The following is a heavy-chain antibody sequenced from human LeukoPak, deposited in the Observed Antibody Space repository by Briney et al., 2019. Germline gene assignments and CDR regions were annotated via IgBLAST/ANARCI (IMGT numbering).Heavy chain of an antibody. CDR1: GGSFSGYY. D-gene: IGHD2-2*02. J-gene: IGHJ4*02. CDR3: ARGKYRELDY. Sequence: SETLSLTCAVYGGSFSGYYWSWIRQPPGKGLEGIGEINHSGSTNYNPSLKSRVTISVDTSKNQFSLKLSSVTAADTAVYYCARGKYRELDYWGQGTLVTVSS. CDR2: INHSGST. V-gene: IGHV4-34*01.